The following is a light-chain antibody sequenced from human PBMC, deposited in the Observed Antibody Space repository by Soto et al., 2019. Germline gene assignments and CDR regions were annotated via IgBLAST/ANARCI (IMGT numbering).Light chain of an antibody. V-gene: IGKV3-20*01. CDR2: GGS. CDR1: HSISDSF. Sequence: EIVLTQSPGTLSLSPGERASLSCSASHSISDSFFAWYQQKPGQAPRLLIYGGSRRATGIPDRFSGSGSETDFTLTINRLEPEDFAVYYCQQYHNAPLTVGPGPRVDFK. CDR3: QQYHNAPLT. J-gene: IGKJ3*01.